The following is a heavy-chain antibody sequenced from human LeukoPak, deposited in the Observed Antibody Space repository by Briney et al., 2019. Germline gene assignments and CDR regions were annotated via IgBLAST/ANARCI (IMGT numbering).Heavy chain of an antibody. J-gene: IGHJ4*02. CDR3: ARDIAVAGIDY. CDR1: GGTFSSYA. V-gene: IGHV1-69*05. CDR2: IIPIFGTA. Sequence: GASVKVSCKASGGTFSSYAISWVRQAPGQGLEWMGRIIPIFGTANYAQKFQGRVTITTDESTSTAYMELSSLRSEDTAVYYYARDIAVAGIDYWGQGTLVTVSS. D-gene: IGHD6-19*01.